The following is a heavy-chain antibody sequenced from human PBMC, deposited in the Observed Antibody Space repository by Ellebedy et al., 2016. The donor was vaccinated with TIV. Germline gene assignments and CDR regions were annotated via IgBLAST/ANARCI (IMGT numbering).Heavy chain of an antibody. J-gene: IGHJ4*02. D-gene: IGHD4-17*01. V-gene: IGHV3-74*01. CDR2: SNKDGSDT. CDR1: GFSLSGHW. Sequence: GESLKISXAASGFSLSGHWMHWVRQPPGKGLLWVSRSNKDGSDTKYADSVKGRFTISRDNAKNTLYLQMNSLRAEDTATYFCARGGERHFDYWGQGSLVTVSS. CDR3: ARGGERHFDY.